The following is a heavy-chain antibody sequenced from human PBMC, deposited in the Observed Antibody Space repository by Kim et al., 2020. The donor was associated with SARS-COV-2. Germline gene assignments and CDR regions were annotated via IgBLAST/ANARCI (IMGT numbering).Heavy chain of an antibody. V-gene: IGHV3-23*01. Sequence: GGSLRLSCVASGFTFSNYAMSWVRQAPGKGLEWVSAISGSGDSTYYADSVKGRFTISRDNSQNTLYLQMNSLRAEDTAVYYCAKDRPATAIDYFDYWGQGTLVTVSS. CDR2: ISGSGDST. D-gene: IGHD2-21*02. CDR1: GFTFSNYA. CDR3: AKDRPATAIDYFDY. J-gene: IGHJ4*02.